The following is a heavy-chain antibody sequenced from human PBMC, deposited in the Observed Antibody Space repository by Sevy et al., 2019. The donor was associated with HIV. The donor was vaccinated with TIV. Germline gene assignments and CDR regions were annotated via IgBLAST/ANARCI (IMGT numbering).Heavy chain of an antibody. CDR1: GFPFGSHS. CDR3: AKDRRRGYSFGLDS. V-gene: IGHV3-30*18. Sequence: GGSLRLSCVGSGFPFGSHSMHWVRQAPGKGLEWVVVISYDGDNKYYADSVKGRFTISRDNSKNTLFLQMNSLRGDDTAVYYCAKDRRRGYSFGLDSWGQGTLVTVSS. D-gene: IGHD5-18*01. CDR2: ISYDGDNK. J-gene: IGHJ5*01.